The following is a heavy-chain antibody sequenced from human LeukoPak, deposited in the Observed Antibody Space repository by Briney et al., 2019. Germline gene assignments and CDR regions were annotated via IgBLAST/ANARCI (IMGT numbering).Heavy chain of an antibody. D-gene: IGHD5-18*01. Sequence: PSETLSLTCAVYGGSFSGYYWSWIRQPPGKGLEWIGEINHSGSTNYNPSLKSRVTIPVDTSKNQFSLKLSSVTAADTAVYYCARGLGYSYGYWYYFDYWGQGTLVTVSS. CDR2: INHSGST. CDR3: ARGLGYSYGYWYYFDY. V-gene: IGHV4-34*01. CDR1: GGSFSGYY. J-gene: IGHJ4*02.